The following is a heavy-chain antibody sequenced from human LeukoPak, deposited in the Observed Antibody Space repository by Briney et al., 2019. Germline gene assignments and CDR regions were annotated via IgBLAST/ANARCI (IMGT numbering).Heavy chain of an antibody. J-gene: IGHJ4*02. CDR3: ARHGGTRITLVQVYYFDY. Sequence: PGGSLRLSCAASGFTFSSYSMNWVRQAPGKGLEWIGSIYYTGGTYYSPSLKSRVTISVDTSKNQFSLKLNSVTAADTAVYYCARHGGTRITLVQVYYFDYWGQGTLVSVSS. D-gene: IGHD1-14*01. V-gene: IGHV4-39*01. CDR2: IYYTGGT. CDR1: GFTFSSYSMN.